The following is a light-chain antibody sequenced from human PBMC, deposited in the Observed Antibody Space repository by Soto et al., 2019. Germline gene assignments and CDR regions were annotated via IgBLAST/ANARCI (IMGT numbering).Light chain of an antibody. J-gene: IGKJ1*01. CDR1: QGIRTE. Sequence: AIQMTQSPSSMSASVGDRVTINCRSSQGIRTELAWYQQKPGKAPKLLIYGASSLQSEVPSRFSGSWSGTDFTLTISSLQPEDFATYYCLQDYSYPRTFGQGTKV. CDR3: LQDYSYPRT. V-gene: IGKV1-6*01. CDR2: GAS.